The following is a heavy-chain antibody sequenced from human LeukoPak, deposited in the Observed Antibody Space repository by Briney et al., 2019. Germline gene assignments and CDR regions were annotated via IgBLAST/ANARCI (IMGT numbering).Heavy chain of an antibody. CDR3: AGTITQYNWFDP. J-gene: IGHJ5*02. CDR2: IIPIFGTA. D-gene: IGHD1-14*01. Sequence: SVKVSCKASGGTFSSYAISWVRQAPGQGLEWVGGIIPIFGTANYAQKFQGRVTITADESTSTAYMELSSLRSEDTAVYYCAGTITQYNWFDPWGQGTLVTVSS. CDR1: GGTFSSYA. V-gene: IGHV1-69*13.